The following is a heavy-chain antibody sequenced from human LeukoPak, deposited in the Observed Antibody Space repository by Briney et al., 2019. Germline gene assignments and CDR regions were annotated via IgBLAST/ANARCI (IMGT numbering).Heavy chain of an antibody. CDR2: ISSSGSTI. D-gene: IGHD1-26*01. CDR3: ARDGVGADGIDY. V-gene: IGHV3-48*03. J-gene: IGHJ4*02. CDR1: GFTFSSYE. Sequence: PGGSLRLSCAASGFTFSSYEMNWVRQAPGKGLEWLSYISSSGSTIYYADSVKGRFTVSRDNAKNSLYLQMTSLRAEDTAVYYCARDGVGADGIDYWGQGTLVTVSS.